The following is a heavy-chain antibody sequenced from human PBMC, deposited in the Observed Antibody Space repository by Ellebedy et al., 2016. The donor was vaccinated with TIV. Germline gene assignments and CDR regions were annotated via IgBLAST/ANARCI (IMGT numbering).Heavy chain of an antibody. Sequence: LRLSCSVSGDSISSGGYYLSWIRQPPGKGLEWIGYIYYTGSTYYNPSLQRRLTISVDPSKNQFSLRLTSLTAADTAVYYCAREDILLTTGFDSWGQGTLVTVSS. CDR3: AREDILLTTGFDS. CDR1: GDSISSGGYY. D-gene: IGHD3-9*01. CDR2: IYYTGST. V-gene: IGHV4-31*03. J-gene: IGHJ4*02.